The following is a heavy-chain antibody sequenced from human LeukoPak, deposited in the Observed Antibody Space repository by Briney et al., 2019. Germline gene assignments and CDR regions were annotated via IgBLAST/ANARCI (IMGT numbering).Heavy chain of an antibody. CDR2: ISYDGSNK. CDR1: GFTFSSYG. J-gene: IGHJ4*02. D-gene: IGHD5-24*01. CDR3: AKENGDGYNYYFDY. Sequence: PGRSLRLSCAASGFTFSSYGMHWVRQAPGKGLEWVAVISYDGSNKYYADSVKGRFTISRDNSKNTLYQQMNSLRAEDTAVYYCAKENGDGYNYYFDYWGQGTLVTVSS. V-gene: IGHV3-30*18.